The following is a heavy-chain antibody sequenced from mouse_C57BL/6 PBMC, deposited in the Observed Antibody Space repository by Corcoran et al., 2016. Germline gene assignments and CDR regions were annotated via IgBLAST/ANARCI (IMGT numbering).Heavy chain of an antibody. J-gene: IGHJ1*03. V-gene: IGHV9-3*01. CDR3: ARYYSKGDWYFDV. D-gene: IGHD2-5*01. CDR2: INTYSGVP. CDR1: WYTFTTYG. Sequence: QIQLVQSGPELKKPAETVKMSCKDSWYTFTTYGMSWVKQAPGKGLKWMGWINTYSGVPTYADDFKGRFAFSLETSASTAYLQINNLKNEDTATYFCARYYSKGDWYFDVWGTGTTVTVSS.